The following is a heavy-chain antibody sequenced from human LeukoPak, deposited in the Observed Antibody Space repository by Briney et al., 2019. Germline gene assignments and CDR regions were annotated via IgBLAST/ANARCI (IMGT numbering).Heavy chain of an antibody. D-gene: IGHD3-22*01. CDR1: GFTFSSYG. Sequence: GGSLRLSCAASGFTFSSYGMHWVRQALGKGLEWVAFIRYDGSNKYYADSVKGRFTISRDSSKNTLYLQMNSLRAEDTAVYYCAKDRGYHYDSSGYYRMDAFDIWGQGTMVTVSS. V-gene: IGHV3-30*02. CDR3: AKDRGYHYDSSGYYRMDAFDI. J-gene: IGHJ3*02. CDR2: IRYDGSNK.